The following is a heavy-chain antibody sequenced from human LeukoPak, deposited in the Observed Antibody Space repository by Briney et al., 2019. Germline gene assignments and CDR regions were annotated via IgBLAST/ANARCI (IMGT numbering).Heavy chain of an antibody. CDR3: ARVLYGSRVNVIDS. CDR1: GFTFSKYW. CDR2: MNEYGTEK. Sequence: GGSLTLSCAASGFTFSKYWMNWVRQAPGKGPEWVSNMNEYGTEKYYVDSVRGRFTISRDNAENSLFLHMNSQRVEDTAVYRCARVLYGSRVNVIDSWGPGILVTVSS. D-gene: IGHD2-2*01. V-gene: IGHV3-7*01. J-gene: IGHJ4*02.